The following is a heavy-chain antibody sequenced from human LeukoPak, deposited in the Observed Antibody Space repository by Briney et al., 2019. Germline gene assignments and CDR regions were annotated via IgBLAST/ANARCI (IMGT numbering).Heavy chain of an antibody. CDR3: AKEELHYYDSSGYSN. Sequence: GGSLGLSCAASGFTLRSYAMSWVRQAPGKGLEWVSGISGSGGSTYYADSVKGRFTISRDNSKNTLYLQMNSLRAEDTAVYYCAKEELHYYDSSGYSNWGQGTLVTVSS. V-gene: IGHV3-23*01. D-gene: IGHD3-22*01. J-gene: IGHJ4*02. CDR1: GFTLRSYA. CDR2: ISGSGGST.